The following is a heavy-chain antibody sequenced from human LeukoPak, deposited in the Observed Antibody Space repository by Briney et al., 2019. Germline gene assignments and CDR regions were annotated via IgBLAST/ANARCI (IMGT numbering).Heavy chain of an antibody. V-gene: IGHV4-31*11. CDR3: ARAVVITRERAQDVAFDI. D-gene: IGHD3-22*01. CDR1: GGSISSGGYY. J-gene: IGHJ3*02. Sequence: SETLSLTCAVSGGSISSGGYYWSWMRQHPGKGLEWIGHIYYSGSTYYNPSLKSRVTISVDTSKNQFSLKLSSVTAADTAVNYCARAVVITRERAQDVAFDIWGQGTMVTVSS. CDR2: IYYSGST.